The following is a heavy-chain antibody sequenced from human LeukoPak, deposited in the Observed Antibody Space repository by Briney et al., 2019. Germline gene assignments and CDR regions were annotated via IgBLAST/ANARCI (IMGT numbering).Heavy chain of an antibody. CDR2: IYTSGST. D-gene: IGHD4-17*01. Sequence: PSETLSLTCTVSGGSMNSHYWSWIRQPPGKGLEWIGRIYTSGSTNYNPSLKSRVTISVDTSKNQFSLKLSSVTAADTAVYYCARENGDGGWFDPWGQGTLVTVSS. CDR1: GGSMNSHY. CDR3: ARENGDGGWFDP. V-gene: IGHV4-4*08. J-gene: IGHJ5*02.